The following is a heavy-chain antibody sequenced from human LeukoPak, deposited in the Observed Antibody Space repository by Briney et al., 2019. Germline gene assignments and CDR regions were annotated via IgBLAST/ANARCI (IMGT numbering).Heavy chain of an antibody. CDR1: GGSISSSSYY. V-gene: IGHV4-39*01. J-gene: IGHJ6*02. D-gene: IGHD6-13*01. Sequence: SETLSLTCTVSGGSISSSSYYWGWIRQPPGKGLEWIGSGYYTGSTYYNPSLKSRVTISVDTSNNQFSLKLSSVTAADTAVYYCARHREQLVPLYYYGMDVWGQGTTVTVSS. CDR3: ARHREQLVPLYYYGMDV. CDR2: GYYTGST.